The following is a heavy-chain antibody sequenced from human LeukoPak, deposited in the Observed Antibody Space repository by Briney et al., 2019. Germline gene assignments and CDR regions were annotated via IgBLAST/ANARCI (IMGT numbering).Heavy chain of an antibody. Sequence: SETLSLTCTVSGYSISSGYYWGWIRQPPGKGLEGIGSIFYNGSTYYNPSLKRRVTISVDTSKNQFSLKLKFVTAADTSVYYCARLPRYYSDRSGYFDYWGQGTLVTVSS. D-gene: IGHD3-22*01. CDR2: IFYNGST. J-gene: IGHJ4*02. CDR3: ARLPRYYSDRSGYFDY. CDR1: GYSISSGYY. V-gene: IGHV4-38-2*02.